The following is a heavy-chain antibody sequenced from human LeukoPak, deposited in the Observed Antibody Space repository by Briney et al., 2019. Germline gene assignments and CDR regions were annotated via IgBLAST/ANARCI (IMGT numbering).Heavy chain of an antibody. Sequence: PSETLSLTCAVYGGSFSGYYWSWLRQPPGKGLEWIGEINHSGSTNYNPSLKSRVTISVDTSKNQFSLKLSSVTAADTAVYYCAVARIVGATDPFDYWGQGTLVTVSS. D-gene: IGHD1-26*01. J-gene: IGHJ4*02. CDR2: INHSGST. CDR1: GGSFSGYY. V-gene: IGHV4-34*01. CDR3: AVARIVGATDPFDY.